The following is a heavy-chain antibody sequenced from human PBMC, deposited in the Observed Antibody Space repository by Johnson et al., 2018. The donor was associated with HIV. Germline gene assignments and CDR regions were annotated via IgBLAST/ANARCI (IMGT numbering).Heavy chain of an antibody. CDR3: ATLSLIAAPDPFDI. D-gene: IGHD6-6*01. CDR2: ISYDGSNK. V-gene: IGHV3-30*04. J-gene: IGHJ3*02. CDR1: GFTFSNYA. Sequence: VQLVESGGGVVQPGRSPRVSCAVSGFTFSNYAMYWVRQAPGKGLEWVAVISYDGSNKYYADSVKGRSTISRDNSKNTLYLQMNSLRAEDTAVYYCATLSLIAAPDPFDIWGQGTMVTVSS.